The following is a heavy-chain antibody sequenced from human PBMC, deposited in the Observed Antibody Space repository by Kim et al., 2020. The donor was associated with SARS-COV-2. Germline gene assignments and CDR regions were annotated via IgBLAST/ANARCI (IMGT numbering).Heavy chain of an antibody. J-gene: IGHJ6*02. D-gene: IGHD3-22*01. CDR3: TTAWSVVGRGYYGMDV. Sequence: VKGRLTISRDDSKNTLYLQMNSLKTEGTAVYYCTTAWSVVGRGYYGMDVWGQGTTVTVSS. V-gene: IGHV3-15*01.